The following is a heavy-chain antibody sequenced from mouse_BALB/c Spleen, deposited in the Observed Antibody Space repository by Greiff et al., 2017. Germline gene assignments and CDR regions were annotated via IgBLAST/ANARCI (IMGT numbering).Heavy chain of an antibody. D-gene: IGHD1-1*01. CDR1: GYTFTSYS. V-gene: IGHV1-4*01. CDR3: ARSLYYGSSYWFAY. CDR2: INPSSGYT. Sequence: VQRVESGAELARPGASVKMSCKASGYTFTSYSMHWVKQRPGQGLEWIGYINPSSGYTNYNQKFKDKATLTADKSSSTAYMQLSSLTSEDSAVYYCARSLYYGSSYWFAYWGQGTLVTVSA. J-gene: IGHJ3*01.